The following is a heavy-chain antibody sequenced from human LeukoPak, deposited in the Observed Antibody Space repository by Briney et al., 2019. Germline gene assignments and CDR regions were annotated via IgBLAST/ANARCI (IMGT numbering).Heavy chain of an antibody. D-gene: IGHD3-3*02. V-gene: IGHV3-30-3*01. J-gene: IGHJ6*03. CDR1: GFTFSSYA. Sequence: HPGRSLRLSCAASGFTFSSYAMHWVRQAPGKGLEWVAVISYDGSNKYYADSVKGRFTISRDNSKNTLYLQMNSLRAEDTAVYYCARGAFSSASYYYYMDVWGKGTTVTVSS. CDR3: ARGAFSSASYYYYMDV. CDR2: ISYDGSNK.